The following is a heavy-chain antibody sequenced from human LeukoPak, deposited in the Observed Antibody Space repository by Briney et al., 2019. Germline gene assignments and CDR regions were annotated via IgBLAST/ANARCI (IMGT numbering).Heavy chain of an antibody. CDR3: ARDLGGQQLGDDY. J-gene: IGHJ4*02. D-gene: IGHD6-13*01. V-gene: IGHV1-46*01. Sequence: ASVKVSCKASGYTFTSYYVHWVRQAPGQGLEWMGIINPSGGSTSYAQKFQGRVTMTRDTSTSTVYMELGRLRSEDTAVYYCARDLGGQQLGDDYWGQGTLVTVSS. CDR2: INPSGGST. CDR1: GYTFTSYY.